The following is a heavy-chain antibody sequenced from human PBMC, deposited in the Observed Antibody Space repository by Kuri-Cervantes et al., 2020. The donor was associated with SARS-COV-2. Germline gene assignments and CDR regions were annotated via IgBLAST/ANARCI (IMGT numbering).Heavy chain of an antibody. CDR3: AREGVVAASPDAFDI. D-gene: IGHD2-15*01. Sequence: GESLKISCAASGFTFSSYAMSWVRQAPGKGLEWVSAISGSGGSTYYADSVKGRFTISRDNSKNTLYLQMNSLRAEDTAVYYCAREGVVAASPDAFDIWGQGTMVTVSS. CDR1: GFTFSSYA. V-gene: IGHV3-23*01. CDR2: ISGSGGST. J-gene: IGHJ3*02.